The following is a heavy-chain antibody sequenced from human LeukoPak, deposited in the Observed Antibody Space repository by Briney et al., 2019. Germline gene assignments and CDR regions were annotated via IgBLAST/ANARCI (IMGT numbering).Heavy chain of an antibody. CDR2: ISSSSSYI. CDR3: ARDGRAAAGVELYYYYGMDV. Sequence: GGSLRLSCAASGFTFSSYSMNWVRQAPGKGLEWVSSISSSSSYIYYADSVKGRFTISRDNAKNSLYLQMNSLRAEDTAVYYCARDGRAAAGVELYYYYGMDVWGKGTTVTASS. V-gene: IGHV3-21*01. J-gene: IGHJ6*04. D-gene: IGHD6-13*01. CDR1: GFTFSSYS.